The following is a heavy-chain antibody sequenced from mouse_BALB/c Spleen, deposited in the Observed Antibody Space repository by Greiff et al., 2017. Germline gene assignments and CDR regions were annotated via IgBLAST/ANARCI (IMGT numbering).Heavy chain of an antibody. D-gene: IGHD2-1*01. CDR1: GFTFSDYY. CDR3: ARDVMVTKSLGAMDY. V-gene: IGHV5-4*02. J-gene: IGHJ4*01. CDR2: ISDGGSYT. Sequence: EVQLVESGGGLVKPGGSLKLSCAASGFTFSDYYMYWVRQTPEKRLEWVATISDGGSYTYYPDSVKGRFTISRDNAKNNLYLQMSSLKSEDTAMYYCARDVMVTKSLGAMDYWGQGTSVTVSS.